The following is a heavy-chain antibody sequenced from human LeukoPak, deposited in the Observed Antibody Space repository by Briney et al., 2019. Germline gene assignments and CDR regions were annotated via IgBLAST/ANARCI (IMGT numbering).Heavy chain of an antibody. D-gene: IGHD2-15*01. CDR1: GFTFSNAW. Sequence: GGSLRLSCAASGFTFSNAWMSWVRQAPGKGLEWVANIKQDGSEKYYVDSVKGRFTISRDNAKNSLYLQMNSLRAEDTAVYYCARDPPDRYCSGGSCYSNWFDPWGQGTLVTVSS. J-gene: IGHJ5*02. V-gene: IGHV3-7*01. CDR2: IKQDGSEK. CDR3: ARDPPDRYCSGGSCYSNWFDP.